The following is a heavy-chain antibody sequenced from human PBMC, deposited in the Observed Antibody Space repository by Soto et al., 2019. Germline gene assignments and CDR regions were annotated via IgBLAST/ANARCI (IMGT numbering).Heavy chain of an antibody. CDR2: ISPYNGDT. V-gene: IGHV1-18*01. D-gene: IGHD2-2*02. J-gene: IGHJ4*02. CDR1: GYTFTLFG. Sequence: QVKLVQSGAEVKKPGASVKVSCTTSGYTFTLFGFTWVRQAPGQGLEWMGWISPYNGDTKYAEKLEGRVTLTTDTSTDTAYMELTSLTSDDTAEYYCARGGQYRYFDYWGQGTLVTVSS. CDR3: ARGGQYRYFDY.